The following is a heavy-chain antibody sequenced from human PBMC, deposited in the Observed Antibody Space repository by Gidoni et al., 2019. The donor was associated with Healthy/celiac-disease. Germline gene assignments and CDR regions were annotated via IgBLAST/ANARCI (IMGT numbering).Heavy chain of an antibody. CDR2: IYYSGST. D-gene: IGHD2-2*01. Sequence: PQPPGKGLEWIGSIYYSGSTYYNPSLKSRVTISVDTSKNQFSLKLSSVTAADTAVYYCAPSGGDCSSTSCPLDPWGQGTLVTVSS. CDR3: APSGGDCSSTSCPLDP. V-gene: IGHV4-39*01. J-gene: IGHJ5*02.